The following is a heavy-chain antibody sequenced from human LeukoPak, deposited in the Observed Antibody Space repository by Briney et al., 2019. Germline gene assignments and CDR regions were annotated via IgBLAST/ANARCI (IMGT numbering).Heavy chain of an antibody. CDR3: AKVTSSYNYFDY. CDR1: GFTFSTYA. V-gene: IGHV3-23*01. CDR2: FSGSGGRT. Sequence: GGSLRLSCAASGFTFSTYAMSWVRQAPGKGLEWVSTFSGSGGRTLYADPVKGRFVISRDNSKNTLYLQMNSLRAEDTAVYYCAKVTSSYNYFDYWGQGAPGTVSS. J-gene: IGHJ4*02. D-gene: IGHD2-2*01.